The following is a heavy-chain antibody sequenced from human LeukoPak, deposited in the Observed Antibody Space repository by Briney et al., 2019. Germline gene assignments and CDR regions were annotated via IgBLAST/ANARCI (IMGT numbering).Heavy chain of an antibody. Sequence: ASVKVSCKAFGYTFTGYYMHWVRQAPGQGLEWMGWINPNSGGTNYAQKFQGRVTMTRDTSISTAYMELSRLRSDDTAVYYCARDYHYYDSSGYYHKLLFDYWGQGTLVTVSS. CDR3: ARDYHYYDSSGYYHKLLFDY. V-gene: IGHV1-2*02. CDR1: GYTFTGYY. CDR2: INPNSGGT. D-gene: IGHD3-22*01. J-gene: IGHJ4*02.